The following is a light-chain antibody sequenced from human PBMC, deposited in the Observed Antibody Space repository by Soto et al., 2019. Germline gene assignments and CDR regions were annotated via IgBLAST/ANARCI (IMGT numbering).Light chain of an antibody. CDR1: HSVSSD. Sequence: EIVMTQSPATLSVSPGERATLSCRASHSVSSDLAWYQHKPGQAPRLLIYGASTRATGLPARFSGSGSGTEFTLPISSLQSEDFALYYCKQYNNWPPTFGQGTKVEI. CDR3: KQYNNWPPT. J-gene: IGKJ1*01. V-gene: IGKV3-15*01. CDR2: GAS.